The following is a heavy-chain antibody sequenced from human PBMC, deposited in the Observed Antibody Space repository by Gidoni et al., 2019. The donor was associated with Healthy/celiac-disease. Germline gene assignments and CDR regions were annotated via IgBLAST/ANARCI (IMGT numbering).Heavy chain of an antibody. J-gene: IGHJ4*02. CDR3: AKGPLRDYYDSSGYAMFFDY. V-gene: IGHV3-23*01. D-gene: IGHD3-22*01. CDR1: GFTFSSYA. Sequence: EVPLLESGGGLVQPGGSLRLSCAASGFTFSSYAMSWFRQAPGKGLEWVSAIGGSGSSTYVAESGMGRYTITRDNSKNTLYLQRNVLRAEDTAVYYCAKGPLRDYYDSSGYAMFFDYWGQGTLVTVSS. CDR2: IGGSGSST.